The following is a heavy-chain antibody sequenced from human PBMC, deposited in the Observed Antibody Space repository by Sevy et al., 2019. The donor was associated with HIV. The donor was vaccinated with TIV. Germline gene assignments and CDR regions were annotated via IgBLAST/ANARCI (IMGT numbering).Heavy chain of an antibody. D-gene: IGHD6-13*01. CDR2: ISGGGST. J-gene: IGHJ6*02. CDR3: AKEGERREYSSSWYGEGYYYGMDV. V-gene: IGHV3-23*01. CDR1: GFTFSSYA. Sequence: GGSLRLSCAASGFTFSSYAMSWVRQAPGKGLEWVSAISGGGSTYYADSVKGRFTISRDNSKNTLYLQMNSLRAEDTAVYYCAKEGERREYSSSWYGEGYYYGMDVWGQGTTVTVSS.